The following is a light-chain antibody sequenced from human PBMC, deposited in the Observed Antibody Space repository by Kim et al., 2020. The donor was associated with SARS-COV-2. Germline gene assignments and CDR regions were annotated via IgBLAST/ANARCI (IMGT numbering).Light chain of an antibody. CDR2: VNSDGAY. Sequence: ASVKGTCTLSSGHNNDAISWHQQHPGKGPRYLMMVNSDGAYIKGDGVPDRFSGSSSGTERYLTISRLQSEDEADYYCQTWGTGTWVFGGGTQLPS. CDR3: QTWGTGTWV. V-gene: IGLV4-69*02. J-gene: IGLJ3*02. CDR1: SGHNNDA.